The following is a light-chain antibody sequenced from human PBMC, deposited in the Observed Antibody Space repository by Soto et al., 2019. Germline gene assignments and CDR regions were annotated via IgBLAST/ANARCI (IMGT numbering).Light chain of an antibody. V-gene: IGKV1-27*01. CDR3: QEYNKAPLT. J-gene: IGKJ4*01. Sequence: DIQMTQSPSSLSASVGDRVTITCRASQGISTYLAWYQQKPGKVPKLLIYAASTLQSGVPSRFSGSGSGTDFTLTISSLQPEDVATYYCQEYNKAPLTFGGGTKVEIK. CDR2: AAS. CDR1: QGISTY.